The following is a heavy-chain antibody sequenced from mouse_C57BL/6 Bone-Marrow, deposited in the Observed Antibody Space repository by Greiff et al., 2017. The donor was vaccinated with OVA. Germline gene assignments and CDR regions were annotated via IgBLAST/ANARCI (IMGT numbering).Heavy chain of an antibody. CDR1: GISITTGNYR. V-gene: IGHV3-5*01. Sequence: DVQLQESGPGLVKPSQTVFLTCTVTGISITTGNYRWSWIRQFPGNKLEWIGYIYYSGTITYNPSLTSRTTITRDTPKNQFFLEMNSLTAEDTATYYCARVWDVDYAMDYWGQGTSVTVSS. CDR2: IYYSGTI. D-gene: IGHD4-1*01. CDR3: ARVWDVDYAMDY. J-gene: IGHJ4*01.